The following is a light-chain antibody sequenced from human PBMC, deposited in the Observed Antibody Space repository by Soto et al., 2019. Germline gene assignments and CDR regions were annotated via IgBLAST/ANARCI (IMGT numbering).Light chain of an antibody. CDR3: QQSYTTPRT. V-gene: IGKV1-39*01. CDR1: QNIGSS. J-gene: IGKJ1*01. Sequence: DIRMTQSPSSLSASLGDRVTITCRSSQNIGSSLNWYQHKPGAAPTLLIYAASTLQTGVTPRFSGSGSGTYFTLTVTSLQPEDSATYYCQQSYTTPRTFGQGTKVEI. CDR2: AAS.